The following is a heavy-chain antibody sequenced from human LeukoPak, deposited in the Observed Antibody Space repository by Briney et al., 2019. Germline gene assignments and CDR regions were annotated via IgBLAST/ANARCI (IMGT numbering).Heavy chain of an antibody. CDR1: GFTVSSNY. CDR2: IYSGGST. D-gene: IGHD3-3*01. CDR3: ARATFWSGYQRDSWYMDV. J-gene: IGHJ6*03. Sequence: GGSLRLSCAASGFTVSSNYMTWVRQAPGKGLEWVSVIYSGGSTYYADSVKGRFTISRDNSENTLYLHMNSLRAEDTAEYYCARATFWSGYQRDSWYMDVWGKGTTVTVSS. V-gene: IGHV3-66*02.